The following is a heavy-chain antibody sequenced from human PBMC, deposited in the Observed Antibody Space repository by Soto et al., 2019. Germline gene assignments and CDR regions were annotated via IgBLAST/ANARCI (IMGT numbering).Heavy chain of an antibody. D-gene: IGHD1-26*01. Sequence: GGSLRLSCAASGFTFSSYAMHWVRQAPGKGLEYVSTINSNGGSTYYANSVKGRFTISRDNSKNTLYLQMGSLRAEDMAVYYCAREGGSDYFDYWGQGT. J-gene: IGHJ4*02. V-gene: IGHV3-64*01. CDR2: INSNGGST. CDR3: AREGGSDYFDY. CDR1: GFTFSSYA.